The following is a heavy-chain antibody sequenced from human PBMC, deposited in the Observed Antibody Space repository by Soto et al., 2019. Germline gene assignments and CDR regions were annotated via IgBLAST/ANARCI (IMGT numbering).Heavy chain of an antibody. D-gene: IGHD3-22*01. J-gene: IGHJ4*02. V-gene: IGHV2-5*01. CDR1: GFSLITTGVG. Sequence: ESGPTLVNPTQTLPLTCTFSGFSLITTGVGLSWIRQPPGKALEWLALIYWHDDKRYSPSLKSRLTITKDTSKNQVVLTMTNMDPVDTATYHCAHTRGAEDMIVVVITPFFDYWGQGTLVTVSS. CDR2: IYWHDDK. CDR3: AHTRGAEDMIVVVITPFFDY.